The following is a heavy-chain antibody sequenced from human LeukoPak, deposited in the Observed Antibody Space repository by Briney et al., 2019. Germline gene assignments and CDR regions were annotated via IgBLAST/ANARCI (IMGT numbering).Heavy chain of an antibody. CDR3: ARVDWDLVGGGFDY. CDR1: GHTLIELA. V-gene: IGHV1-2*02. CDR2: INPNNGGT. J-gene: IGHJ4*02. D-gene: IGHD3/OR15-3a*01. Sequence: ASVKVSCKISGHTLIELAMHWVRQAPGQGLEWMGWINPNNGGTKYAQKFQDRVSMTRDTSISTAYMELSRLRFDDTAVYYCARVDWDLVGGGFDYWGQGTLVTVSS.